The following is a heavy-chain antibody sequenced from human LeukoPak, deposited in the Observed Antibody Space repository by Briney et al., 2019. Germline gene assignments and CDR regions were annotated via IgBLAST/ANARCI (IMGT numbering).Heavy chain of an antibody. V-gene: IGHV3-33*01. Sequence: GRSLRLSCAASGFTFSNYGMHWVRQAPGKGQERVAIIWYDGSNKYYADSVKGRFTISRDNSKNTLYLQMNSLRAEDTAVYYCARVGGSMVRGVINPVDYWGQGTLVTVSS. CDR3: ARVGGSMVRGVINPVDY. CDR2: IWYDGSNK. CDR1: GFTFSNYG. D-gene: IGHD3-10*01. J-gene: IGHJ4*02.